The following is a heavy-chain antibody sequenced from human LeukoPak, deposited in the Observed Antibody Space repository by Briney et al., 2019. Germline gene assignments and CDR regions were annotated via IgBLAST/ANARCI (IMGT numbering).Heavy chain of an antibody. D-gene: IGHD3-10*01. CDR1: GGTFSSYA. V-gene: IGHV1-69*13. J-gene: IGHJ4*02. CDR3: ARGTTMVRGNFHY. CDR2: IIPIFGTA. Sequence: GASVKVSCEASGGTFSSYAISWVRQAPGQGLEWMGGIIPIFGTANYAQKFQGRVTITADESTSTAYMELSSLRSEDTAVYYCARGTTMVRGNFHYWGQGTLVTVSS.